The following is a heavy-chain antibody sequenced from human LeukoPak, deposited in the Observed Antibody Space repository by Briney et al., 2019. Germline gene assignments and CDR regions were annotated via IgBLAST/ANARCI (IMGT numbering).Heavy chain of an antibody. Sequence: ASVKVPCKASGYTFTSYDINWVRQATGQGLEWMGWMNPNSGNTGYAQKFQGRVTMTRNTSIGTAYMELSSLRSEDTAVYYCARFLGYCSGGSCYPKSYYYYYGMDVWGQGTTVTVSS. D-gene: IGHD2-15*01. CDR3: ARFLGYCSGGSCYPKSYYYYYGMDV. J-gene: IGHJ6*02. CDR1: GYTFTSYD. V-gene: IGHV1-8*01. CDR2: MNPNSGNT.